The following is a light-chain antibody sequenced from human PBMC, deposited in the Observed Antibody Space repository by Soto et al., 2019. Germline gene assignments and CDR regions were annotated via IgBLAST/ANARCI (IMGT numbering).Light chain of an antibody. CDR1: QGISNN. J-gene: IGKJ1*01. CDR3: QKYNSAPWT. CDR2: LAT. V-gene: IGKV1-27*01. Sequence: DIQMTQSPSSLSASVGDRVTITCRASQGISNNLAWFQQKPGKVPKLLIYLATTLQSGVPSRFSGSGTGTDFTLTISSLQPEDVATYYCQKYNSAPWTFGQGTRVEI.